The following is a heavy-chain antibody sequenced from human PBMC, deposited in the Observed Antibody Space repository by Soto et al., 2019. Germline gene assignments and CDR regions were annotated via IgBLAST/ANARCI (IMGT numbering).Heavy chain of an antibody. CDR1: GYSISSGYW. CDR2: ISHTGST. D-gene: IGHD2-2*01. V-gene: IGHV4-4*02. J-gene: IGHJ4*02. CDR3: ARNDAFCLLY. Sequence: QVHLQESGPGLVKPSGTLSLTCAVSGYSISSGYWWSWARQPPGKGLEWIGEISHTGSTNYNPSLKSRVTISVDKSNNPFSLQLSSVTAADTAVYYCARNDAFCLLYGGRGTLVTVSS.